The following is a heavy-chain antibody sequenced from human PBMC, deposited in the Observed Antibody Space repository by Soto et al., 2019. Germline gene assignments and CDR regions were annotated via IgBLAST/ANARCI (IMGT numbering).Heavy chain of an antibody. CDR3: ARDRGHCGGDCHYYGLDV. CDR2: INPGNGNT. Sequence: VQLAQSGPEVKKPGASVKVTCKASGYIFSSFAMHCVRQAPGQRLEWMGWINPGNGNTKYSQKFQGRVAITRDTSANIVYMELSSLRSEDTAVYYCARDRGHCGGDCHYYGLDVWGQGTTVTVSS. J-gene: IGHJ6*02. CDR1: GYIFSSFA. D-gene: IGHD2-21*02. V-gene: IGHV1-3*01.